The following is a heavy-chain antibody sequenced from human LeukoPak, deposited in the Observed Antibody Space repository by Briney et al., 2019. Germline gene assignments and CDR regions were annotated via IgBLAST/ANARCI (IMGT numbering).Heavy chain of an antibody. V-gene: IGHV3-23*01. J-gene: IGHJ4*02. CDR2: ISVSDGST. CDR3: AKDRYCSSTNCPYDY. CDR1: GFTSSDYT. D-gene: IGHD2-2*01. Sequence: GGSLRLSCAASGFTSSDYTMNWVRQAPGKGLEWVSGISVSDGSTYYADSVKGRFTMSRDNSNSMLFLQMNSLRAEDTAVYYCAKDRYCSSTNCPYDYWGQGTLVAVSS.